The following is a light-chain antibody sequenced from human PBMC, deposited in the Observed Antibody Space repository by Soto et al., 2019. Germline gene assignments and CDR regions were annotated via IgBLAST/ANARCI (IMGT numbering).Light chain of an antibody. CDR1: QSVIRK. V-gene: IGKV3-15*01. CDR2: DTS. CDR3: QQYNHWPPIS. Sequence: EIVMTQSPATLAVSPGERATLSCRDSQSVIRKLAWYHHTPGQAPRLXIYDTSTRADDIPARFSGSGSGTDFTLTISSLQSEDFAVYSCQQYNHWPPISFGQGTRLEIK. J-gene: IGKJ5*01.